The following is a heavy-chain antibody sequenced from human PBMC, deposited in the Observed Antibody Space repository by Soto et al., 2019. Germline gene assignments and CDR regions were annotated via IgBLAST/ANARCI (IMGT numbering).Heavy chain of an antibody. CDR2: IYYSGST. J-gene: IGHJ6*02. CDR3: ARQISGYYYLIYYYGMDV. Sequence: SETLSLTCTVSGRSISSGGYYWSWFRQHPGTGLEWIGSIYYSGSTYYNPSLKSRVTISVDTSKNQFSLKLSSVTAADTAVYYCARQISGYYYLIYYYGMDVWGQGTTVTVSS. V-gene: IGHV4-39*01. CDR1: GRSISSGGYY. D-gene: IGHD3-22*01.